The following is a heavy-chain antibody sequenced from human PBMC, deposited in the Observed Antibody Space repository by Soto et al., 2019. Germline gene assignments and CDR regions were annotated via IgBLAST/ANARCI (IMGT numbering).Heavy chain of an antibody. V-gene: IGHV4-59*01. CDR2: IYYSGST. D-gene: IGHD3-3*01. CDR3: ARGRNYDFWSGYQGWFDP. Sequence: SETLSLTCTVSGGSISSYYLSWIRQHPGKGLEWIGYIYYSGSTNYNPSLKSRVTISVDTSKNQFSLKLSSVTAADTAVYYCARGRNYDFWSGYQGWFDPWGQGTLVTVYS. CDR1: GGSISSYY. J-gene: IGHJ5*02.